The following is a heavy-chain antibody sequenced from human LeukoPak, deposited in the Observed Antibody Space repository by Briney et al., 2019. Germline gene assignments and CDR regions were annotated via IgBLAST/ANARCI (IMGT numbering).Heavy chain of an antibody. V-gene: IGHV3-66*01. D-gene: IGHD4-17*01. CDR3: AREGTPVTTAYAFDI. J-gene: IGHJ3*02. CDR1: GFTFSSYA. CDR2: IYSGGST. Sequence: GGSLRLSCAASGFTFSSYAMSWVRQAPGKGLEWVSLIYSGGSTYYADSVKGRFTISRDNSKNTLYLQMNSLRAEDTAVYYCAREGTPVTTAYAFDIWGQGTMVTASS.